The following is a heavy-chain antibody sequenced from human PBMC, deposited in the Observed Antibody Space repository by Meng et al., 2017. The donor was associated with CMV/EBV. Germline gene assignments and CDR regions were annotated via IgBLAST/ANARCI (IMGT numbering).Heavy chain of an antibody. CDR1: GYSFTSYW. J-gene: IGHJ4*02. Sequence: KVSCKGSGYSFTSYWIGWVRQMPGKGLEWMGIIYPADSDTRYSPSFQGQVTISADKSISTAYLQWSSLKASDTAMYYCARSPTFTYCGGDCYLAYFDYWGQGTLVTVSS. D-gene: IGHD2-21*01. V-gene: IGHV5-51*01. CDR2: IYPADSDT. CDR3: ARSPTFTYCGGDCYLAYFDY.